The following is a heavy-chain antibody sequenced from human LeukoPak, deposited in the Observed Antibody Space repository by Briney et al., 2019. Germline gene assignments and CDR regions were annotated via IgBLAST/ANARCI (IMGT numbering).Heavy chain of an antibody. D-gene: IGHD3-10*01. CDR1: GGSISSSSYY. Sequence: SETLSLTCTVSGGSISSSSYYWGWIRQPPGKGLEWIGNIYYSGSTYYNPSLKSRVTISVDTSKNHFSLKLSSVTAADTAVYYCARHYYYDTIDIWGQGTMVTVSS. CDR3: ARHYYYDTIDI. CDR2: IYYSGST. V-gene: IGHV4-39*02. J-gene: IGHJ3*02.